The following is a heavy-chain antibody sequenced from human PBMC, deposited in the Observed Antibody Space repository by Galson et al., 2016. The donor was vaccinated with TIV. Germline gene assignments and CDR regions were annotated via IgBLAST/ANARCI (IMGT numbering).Heavy chain of an antibody. Sequence: SLRLSCAASGLTFSSYGMHWVRQAPGKGLEWVAGIWYDGSKKNYADSVKGRFTISRDDSKNTVYLQMDSLGAEDTAVYDCARDQNYYDSSGYHLGSWDGGFDSWGQGTMGTGSS. CDR2: IWYDGSKK. CDR3: ARDQNYYDSSGYHLGSWDGGFDS. V-gene: IGHV3-33*01. J-gene: IGHJ3*02. D-gene: IGHD3-22*01. CDR1: GLTFSSYG.